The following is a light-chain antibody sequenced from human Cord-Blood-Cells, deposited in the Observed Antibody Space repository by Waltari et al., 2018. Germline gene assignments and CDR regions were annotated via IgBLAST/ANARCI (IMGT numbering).Light chain of an antibody. J-gene: IGKJ3*01. V-gene: IGKV1-39*01. CDR2: AAS. Sequence: DLQLTQSPSSLSASVGDRVTITCRASQSISSYLNWYQQKPGKAPKLLIYAASSLQSGVPSRFSGSGSGTDFTLTISSLQPEDVETYYCQQSYSTPFTFGPGTKVDIK. CDR1: QSISSY. CDR3: QQSYSTPFT.